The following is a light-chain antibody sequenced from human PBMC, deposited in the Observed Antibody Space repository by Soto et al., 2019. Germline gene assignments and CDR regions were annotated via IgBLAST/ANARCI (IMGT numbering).Light chain of an antibody. J-gene: IGLJ1*01. CDR1: TSDVW. Sequence: QSVLTQPASVSGSPGQSITISCTGTTSDVWVSWYQQHPGKAPKLIIYEGSKRPSGISNRFSGSRSGNTASLTISGLQAEDEADFYCCSYASSGTHVFGTGTKVTVL. V-gene: IGLV2-23*01. CDR2: EGS. CDR3: CSYASSGTHV.